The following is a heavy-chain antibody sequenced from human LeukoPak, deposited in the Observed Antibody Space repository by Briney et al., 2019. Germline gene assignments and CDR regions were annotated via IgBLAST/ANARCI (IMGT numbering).Heavy chain of an antibody. Sequence: SETLSLTCTVSGASFSSSTYYWGWIRQPPGKGLEWIGCIYYSGSTYYNPSLKSRVTMSVDTSKNQFFLKLSSVTAADTTVYYCARHAGGISATGTRPFDYWGQGTLVTVSS. CDR3: ARHAGGISATGTRPFDY. V-gene: IGHV4-39*01. D-gene: IGHD6-13*01. CDR2: IYYSGST. J-gene: IGHJ4*02. CDR1: GASFSSSTYY.